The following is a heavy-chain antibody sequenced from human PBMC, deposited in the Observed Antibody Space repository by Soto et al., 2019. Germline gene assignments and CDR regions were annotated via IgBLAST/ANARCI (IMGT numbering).Heavy chain of an antibody. J-gene: IGHJ4*02. V-gene: IGHV3-74*01. CDR1: GFTFSSDW. CDR2: INTDGSGT. D-gene: IGHD3-22*01. Sequence: GGSLRLSCAASGFTFSSDWMHWVRQAPGKGLVWVSRINTDGSGTTYADSVKGRFTISRDNAKNTLYLQMNSLRAEDTAVYYCARDRPYYYDSSGLPDYWGQGTLVTVSS. CDR3: ARDRPYYYDSSGLPDY.